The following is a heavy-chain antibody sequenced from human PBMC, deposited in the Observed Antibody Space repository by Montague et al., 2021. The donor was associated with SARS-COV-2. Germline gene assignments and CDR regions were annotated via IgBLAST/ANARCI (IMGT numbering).Heavy chain of an antibody. CDR1: EFSLSTSEVG. J-gene: IGHJ5*02. CDR2: IYGDDDN. V-gene: IGHV2-5*02. Sequence: PALVKPTQTLTLTCTFSEFSLSTSEVGVGWIRQPPGKAPESLALIYGDDDNRYKPFLKSRLTITKVTSKNQVVLTMTNVDPVDTATYYCAHFGILRYFDPWGQGTLVTVSS. D-gene: IGHD3-9*01. CDR3: AHFGILRYFDP.